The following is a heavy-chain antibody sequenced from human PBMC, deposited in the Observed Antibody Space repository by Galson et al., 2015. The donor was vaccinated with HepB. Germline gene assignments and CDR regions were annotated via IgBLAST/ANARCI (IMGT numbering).Heavy chain of an antibody. D-gene: IGHD3-3*01. CDR2: ISSSSSYI. CDR1: GFTFSSYS. Sequence: SLRLSCAASGFTFSSYSMNWVRQAPGKGLEWVSSISSSSSYIYYADSVKGRFTISRDNAKNSLYLQMNSLRAEDTAVYYCARDSPSRGFCFDYWGQGTLVTVSS. J-gene: IGHJ4*02. CDR3: ARDSPSRGFCFDY. V-gene: IGHV3-21*01.